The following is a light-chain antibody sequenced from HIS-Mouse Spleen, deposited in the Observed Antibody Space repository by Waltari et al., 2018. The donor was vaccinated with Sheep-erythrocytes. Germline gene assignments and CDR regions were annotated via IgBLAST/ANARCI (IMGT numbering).Light chain of an antibody. CDR1: PSVSSY. CDR2: DAS. V-gene: IGKV3-11*01. J-gene: IGKJ5*01. CDR3: QQRSNWPPIT. Sequence: EIVLTQSPATLSLSPGERATLSCRASPSVSSYLAWYQQKPGQAPRLLIYDASTRATGIPARCSGSGSRTDFTLTISSLEPEDFAVYYCQQRSNWPPITFGQGTRLEIK.